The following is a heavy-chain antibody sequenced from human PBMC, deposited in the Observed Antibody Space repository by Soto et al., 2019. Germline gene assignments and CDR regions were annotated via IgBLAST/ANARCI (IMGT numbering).Heavy chain of an antibody. V-gene: IGHV4-39*01. Sequence: PSETLSLTCTVSGGSISSSTYYWGWMRQPPGKGLEWIASFFIGGNTYYNPSLKSRVTISVDTSKNQFSLKLSSVTAADTAVYFCAGRHGLDTDAYYWGQGILVTVSS. CDR1: GGSISSSTYY. CDR2: FFIGGNT. CDR3: AGRHGLDTDAYY. D-gene: IGHD3-10*01. J-gene: IGHJ4*02.